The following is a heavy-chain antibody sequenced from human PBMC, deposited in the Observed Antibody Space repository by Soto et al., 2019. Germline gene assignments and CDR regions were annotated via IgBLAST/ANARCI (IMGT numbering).Heavy chain of an antibody. CDR3: ARMRATGDSMDV. D-gene: IGHD5-12*01. CDR2: IIPILGIA. Sequence: GASVKVSCKASGGAFSSYTISWVRQAPGQGLEWMGRIIPILGIANYAQKFQGRVTITADKSTSTAYMELSSLRSEDTAVYYCARMRATGDSMDVWGKGTTVTVSS. CDR1: GGAFSSYT. V-gene: IGHV1-69*02. J-gene: IGHJ6*03.